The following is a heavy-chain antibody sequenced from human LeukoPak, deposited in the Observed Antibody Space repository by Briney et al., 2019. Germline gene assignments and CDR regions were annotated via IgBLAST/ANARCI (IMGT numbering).Heavy chain of an antibody. CDR2: INWNGDNT. D-gene: IGHD3-22*01. J-gene: IGHJ3*02. CDR1: GFTFDDYG. Sequence: PGGSLRLSCAASGFTFDDYGMSWVRHAPGEGLEWVSGINWNGDNTGYADSVKGRITISRDNAKNSLYLQMNSLRAEDTAFYYCARGIVVLMGAFDIWGQGTMVTVSS. V-gene: IGHV3-20*04. CDR3: ARGIVVLMGAFDI.